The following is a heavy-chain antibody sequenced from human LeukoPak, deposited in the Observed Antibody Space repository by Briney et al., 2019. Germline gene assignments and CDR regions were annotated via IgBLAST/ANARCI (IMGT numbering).Heavy chain of an antibody. J-gene: IGHJ4*02. V-gene: IGHV1-69*02. CDR2: IIPILGIA. D-gene: IGHD3-22*01. CDR3: ASSLTYYYDSSGYSY. CDR1: GGTFSSYT. Sequence: GSSVKVSCKASGGTFSSYTISWVRQAPGQGLEWMGGIIPILGIANYAQKFQGRVTITADKSTSTAYMELSSLRSEDTAVYYCASSLTYYYDSSGYSYWGQGTLVTVSS.